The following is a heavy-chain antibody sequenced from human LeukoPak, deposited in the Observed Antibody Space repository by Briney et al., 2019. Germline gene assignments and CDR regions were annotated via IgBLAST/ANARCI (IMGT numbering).Heavy chain of an antibody. J-gene: IGHJ4*02. CDR1: GGSFSSYY. V-gene: IGHV4-39*01. CDR2: IYYSGST. Sequence: SETLSLTCAVYGGSFSSYYWGWIRQPPGKGLEWIGSIYYSGSTYYNPSLKSRVTISVDTSKNQFSLKLSSVTAADTAVYYCATPQLSHYFDYWGQGTLVTVSS. CDR3: ATPQLSHYFDY. D-gene: IGHD2/OR15-2a*01.